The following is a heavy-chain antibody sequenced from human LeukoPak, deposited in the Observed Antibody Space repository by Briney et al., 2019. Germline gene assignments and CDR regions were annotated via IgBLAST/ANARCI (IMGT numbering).Heavy chain of an antibody. D-gene: IGHD1-26*01. CDR1: GFTFSSYG. Sequence: GGSLRLSCAASGFTFSSYGMHWVRQAPGKGLEWVANIKQDGSEKYYVDSVKGRFTISRDNAKNSLYLQMNSLRAEDTAVYYCARGRREGATSPPYFDYWGQGTLVTVSS. J-gene: IGHJ4*02. CDR3: ARGRREGATSPPYFDY. V-gene: IGHV3-7*01. CDR2: IKQDGSEK.